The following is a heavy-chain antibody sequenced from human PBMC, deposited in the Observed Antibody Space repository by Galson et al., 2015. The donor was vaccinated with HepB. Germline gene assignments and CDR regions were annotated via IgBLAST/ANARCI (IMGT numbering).Heavy chain of an antibody. D-gene: IGHD1-14*01. J-gene: IGHJ6*02. V-gene: IGHV5-51*01. Sequence: SGAEVKKPGESLKISCKGSGYSFTSYWIGWVRQKPGKGLACMGIIYPGDSEIRSSPSFQGPVTMSVDKSITTAYLQGSSLKAADTAMYYCARLGHEHHNYYGMDVWGQGTTVTVSS. CDR1: GYSFTSYW. CDR2: IYPGDSEI. CDR3: ARLGHEHHNYYGMDV.